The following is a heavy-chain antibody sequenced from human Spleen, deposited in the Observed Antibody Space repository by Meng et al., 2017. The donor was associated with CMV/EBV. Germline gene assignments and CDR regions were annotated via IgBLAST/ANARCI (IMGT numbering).Heavy chain of an antibody. CDR1: GYSFTTNW. CDR3: ARGYYGSGLTLNGMDV. D-gene: IGHD3-10*01. CDR2: IYPGDSDT. J-gene: IGHJ6*02. V-gene: IGHV5-51*01. Sequence: GESLKISCKGSGYSFTTNWIAWVRQMPGKGLEWMGIIYPGDSDTRYSPSFQGQVTISADKSISTAYLQWSSLKASDTAMYYCARGYYGSGLTLNGMDVWGQGTTVTVSS.